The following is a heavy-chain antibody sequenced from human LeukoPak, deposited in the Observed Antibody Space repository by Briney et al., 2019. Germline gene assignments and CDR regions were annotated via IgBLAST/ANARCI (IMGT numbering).Heavy chain of an antibody. V-gene: IGHV3-21*01. Sequence: GGSLRLSCAASGFTFSSYAMHWVRQAPGKGLEWVSSISSSSTYIYYADSMRGRFTVSRDNAKNSLFLEVSSLRAEDTAVYYCARSGSSLYYYTLDVWGQGTTVAVSS. D-gene: IGHD6-6*01. CDR3: ARSGSSLYYYTLDV. CDR2: ISSSSTYI. CDR1: GFTFSSYA. J-gene: IGHJ6*02.